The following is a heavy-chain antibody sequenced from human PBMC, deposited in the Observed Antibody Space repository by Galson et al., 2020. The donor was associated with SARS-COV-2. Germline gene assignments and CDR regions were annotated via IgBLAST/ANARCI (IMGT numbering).Heavy chain of an antibody. Sequence: GGSLRLSCAASGFTFSNYGMHWVRQAPGKGLEWVAVIFYDGNYKYYGDSVKGRFTISRDNSKNTVYLQMNSLTAEDTAVYYFASREGDNKIRGLAHWGQGILVTVSS. J-gene: IGHJ4*02. CDR2: IFYDGNYK. CDR3: ASREGDNKIRGLAH. D-gene: IGHD1-1*01. CDR1: GFTFSNYG. V-gene: IGHV3-33*03.